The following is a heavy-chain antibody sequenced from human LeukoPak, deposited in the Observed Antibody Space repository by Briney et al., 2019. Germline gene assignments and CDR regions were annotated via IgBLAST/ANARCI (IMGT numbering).Heavy chain of an antibody. CDR2: ISSSGGGI. V-gene: IGHV3-48*03. J-gene: IGHJ4*02. CDR1: GFTFSSYS. D-gene: IGHD1-26*01. Sequence: GGSLRLSCAASGFTFSSYSFHWVRQAPGKGLEWVSYISSSGGGIYYADSVKGRFAISRDNAKNSLYLQMNSLRAEDTAVYYCARAVGANARGQGTLVTVSS. CDR3: ARAVGANA.